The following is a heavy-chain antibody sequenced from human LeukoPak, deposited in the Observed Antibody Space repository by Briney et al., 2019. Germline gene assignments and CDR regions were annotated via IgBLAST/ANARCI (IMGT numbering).Heavy chain of an antibody. Sequence: GGSLRLSCVASGFNVSRNYMSWVRQAPGKGLEWVSVIPTAGSTYYADSVKGRFTISRDNSKNTRYVQMKSPRAENTALYYCARVAVAQSGFDYWGQGTLVTVSS. CDR3: ARVAVAQSGFDY. CDR1: GFNVSRNY. V-gene: IGHV3-53*01. CDR2: IPTAGST. D-gene: IGHD6-19*01. J-gene: IGHJ4*02.